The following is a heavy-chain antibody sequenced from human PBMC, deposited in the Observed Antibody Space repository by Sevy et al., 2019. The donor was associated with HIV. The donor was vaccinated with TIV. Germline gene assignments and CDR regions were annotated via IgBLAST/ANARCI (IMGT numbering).Heavy chain of an antibody. CDR1: GFTFSSYA. Sequence: GGSLRLSCAASGFTFSSYAVSWVRQAPGKGLEWVSSLNGGRTYYAGSVNGRFTISRDNPKNTVYLQVNSLRVEDTALSYCVKDETAHYFDCWGQGTLVTVSS. V-gene: IGHV3-23*01. CDR2: LNGGRT. J-gene: IGHJ4*02. D-gene: IGHD2-21*02. CDR3: VKDETAHYFDC.